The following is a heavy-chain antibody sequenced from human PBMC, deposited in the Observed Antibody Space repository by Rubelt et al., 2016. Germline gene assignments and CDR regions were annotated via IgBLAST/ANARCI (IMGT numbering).Heavy chain of an antibody. CDR2: INHSGST. D-gene: IGHD6-6*01. CDR1: GGSISSGGYY. J-gene: IGHJ4*02. Sequence: QVQLQESGPGLVKPSQTLSLTCTVSGGSISSGGYYWSWIRQHPGKGLEWIGEINHSGSTNYNPALKSRVHISVDTSKNQFSLKLSAVTAADTAVYYWASESSIAARRGDYWGQGTLVTVSS. V-gene: IGHV4-31*03. CDR3: ASESSIAARRGDY.